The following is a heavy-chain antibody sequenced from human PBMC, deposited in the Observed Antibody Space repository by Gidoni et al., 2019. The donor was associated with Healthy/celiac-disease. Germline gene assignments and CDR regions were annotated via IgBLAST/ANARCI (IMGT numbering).Heavy chain of an antibody. CDR1: GFSFDDYA. CDR2: ISWNSGSI. V-gene: IGHV3-9*01. D-gene: IGHD3-3*01. J-gene: IGHJ6*02. CDR3: AKDGGTYYDFWSGYSSYYYYGMDV. Sequence: EVQLVESGGGLVQPGRSLRLSCAASGFSFDDYAMHWVRQAPGKGLEWGSGISWNSGSIGYADSVKGRFTISRDNAKNSLYLQMNSLRAEDTALYYCAKDGGTYYDFWSGYSSYYYYGMDVWGQGTTVTVSS.